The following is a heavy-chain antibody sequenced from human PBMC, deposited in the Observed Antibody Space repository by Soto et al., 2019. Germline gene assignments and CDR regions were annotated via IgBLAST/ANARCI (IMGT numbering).Heavy chain of an antibody. J-gene: IGHJ4*02. V-gene: IGHV1-18*01. CDR1: GYTFTGYA. CDR3: ARDSPPVDY. CDR2: ISAYNGHT. Sequence: ASVKVSCKASGYTFTGYAISWVRQAPGQGLEWMGWISAYNGHTKYAQMLQGRVTMTTDTSTSTAYMELRSLRSDDTAVYYCARDSPPVDYWGQGTLVTVSS.